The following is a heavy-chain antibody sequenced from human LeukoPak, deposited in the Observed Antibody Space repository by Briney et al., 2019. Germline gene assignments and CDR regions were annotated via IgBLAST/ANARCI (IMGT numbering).Heavy chain of an antibody. D-gene: IGHD3-3*01. CDR1: GYTFTSYD. CDR2: MNPNSGNT. CDR3: ARAHHLYYDFWSGYLPYYYYYYMDV. Sequence: ASVKVSCKASGYTFTSYDINWVRQATGQGLEWMGWMNPNSGNTGYAQKFQGRVTMTRNTSISTAYMELSSLRSEDTAVYYCARAHHLYYDFWSGYLPYYYYYYMDVWGKGTTVTVSS. V-gene: IGHV1-8*01. J-gene: IGHJ6*03.